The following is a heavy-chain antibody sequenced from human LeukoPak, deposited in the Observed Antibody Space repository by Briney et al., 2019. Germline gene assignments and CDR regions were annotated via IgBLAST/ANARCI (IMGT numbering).Heavy chain of an antibody. CDR2: TRNKANSYTT. Sequence: GGSLRLSCAASGFTFSDHYMDWVRQAPGKGLEWVGRTRNKANSYTTEYAASVKGRFTISRDDSKNSLYLQMNSLKTEGTAVYYCARDLDIWGQGTMVTVSS. V-gene: IGHV3-72*01. CDR3: ARDLDI. CDR1: GFTFSDHY. J-gene: IGHJ3*02.